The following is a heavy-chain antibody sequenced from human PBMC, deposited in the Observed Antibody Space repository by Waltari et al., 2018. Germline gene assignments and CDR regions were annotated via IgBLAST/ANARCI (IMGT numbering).Heavy chain of an antibody. V-gene: IGHV1-69*04. CDR1: GGTFSSYA. J-gene: IGHJ6*03. Sequence: QVQLVQSGAEVKKPGSSVKVSCKASGGTFSSYAISWVRQAPGQGLEWMGGIIPILGIANYAQKFQGRVTITADESTITAYMELSSLRSEDTAVYYCARGGITGTTSGYYYYYYTDVWGKGTTVTVSS. CDR3: ARGGITGTTSGYYYYYYTDV. D-gene: IGHD1-20*01. CDR2: IIPILGIA.